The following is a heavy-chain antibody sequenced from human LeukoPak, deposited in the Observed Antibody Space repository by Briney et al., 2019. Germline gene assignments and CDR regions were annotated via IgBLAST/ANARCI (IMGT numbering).Heavy chain of an antibody. CDR1: GYIFTSYY. V-gene: IGHV1-46*01. J-gene: IGHJ4*02. CDR3: AREAVAGYFDY. Sequence: ASVKVSCTASGYIFTSYYMHWVRQAPGQGLEWMGIINPSGGSTSYAQKFQGRVTMTRDTSTSTVYMELSSLRSEDTAVYYCAREAVAGYFDYWGQGTLVTVSS. D-gene: IGHD6-19*01. CDR2: INPSGGST.